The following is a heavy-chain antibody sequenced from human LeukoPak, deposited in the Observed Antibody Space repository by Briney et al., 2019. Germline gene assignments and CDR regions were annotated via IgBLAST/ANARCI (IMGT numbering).Heavy chain of an antibody. J-gene: IGHJ3*02. D-gene: IGHD6-19*01. CDR2: ISSSGSTI. Sequence: GGSLRLSCAASGFTFSSYEMNWVRQAPGKGLEWVSYISSSGSTIYYADSVKGRFTISRDNAKNSLYLQMNSLRAEDTALYYCAKDVRGWLMDAFDIWGQGTMVTVSS. CDR1: GFTFSSYE. V-gene: IGHV3-48*03. CDR3: AKDVRGWLMDAFDI.